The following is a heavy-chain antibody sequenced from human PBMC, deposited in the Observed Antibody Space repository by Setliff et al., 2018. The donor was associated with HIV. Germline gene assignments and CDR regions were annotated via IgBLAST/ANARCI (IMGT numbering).Heavy chain of an antibody. CDR3: AKRWGAGYYLL. CDR2: IYYSGST. V-gene: IGHV4-59*08. Sequence: PSETLSLTCTVSGGSISSYYWSWIRQPPGKGLEWIGHIYYSGSTNYNPSLKSRVTISADTSKNQFSLKLSSVAAADTAVYYCAKRWGAGYYLLWGQGTLVTVSS. J-gene: IGHJ4*02. D-gene: IGHD3-22*01. CDR1: GGSISSYY.